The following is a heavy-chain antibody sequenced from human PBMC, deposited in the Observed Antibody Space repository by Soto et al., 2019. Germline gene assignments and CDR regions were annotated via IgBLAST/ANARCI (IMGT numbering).Heavy chain of an antibody. CDR3: ASHPRDSSGYWYYFAY. J-gene: IGHJ4*02. D-gene: IGHD3-22*01. CDR2: ISSSSSYI. Sequence: EVQLVESGGGLVKPGGSLRLSCAASGFTFSSYSMNWVRQAPGKGLEWVSSISSSSSYIYYADSVKGRFTISRDNAENSLYLQMNSLRAEDTAVYYCASHPRDSSGYWYYFAYWGQGTLVTVSS. CDR1: GFTFSSYS. V-gene: IGHV3-21*01.